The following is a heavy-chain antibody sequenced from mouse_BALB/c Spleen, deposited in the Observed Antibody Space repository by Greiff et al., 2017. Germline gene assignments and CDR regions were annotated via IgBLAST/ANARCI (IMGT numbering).Heavy chain of an antibody. CDR2: INPYNDGT. V-gene: IGHV1-14*01. J-gene: IGHJ2*01. D-gene: IGHD2-14*01. CDR3: ASPYYRYDEYFDY. Sequence: VQLQQSGPELVKPGASVKMSCKASGYTFTSYVMHWVKQKPGQGLEWIGYINPYNDGTKYNEKFKGKATLTSDKSSSTAYMELSSLTSEDSAVYYCASPYYRYDEYFDYWGQGTTLTVSS. CDR1: GYTFTSYV.